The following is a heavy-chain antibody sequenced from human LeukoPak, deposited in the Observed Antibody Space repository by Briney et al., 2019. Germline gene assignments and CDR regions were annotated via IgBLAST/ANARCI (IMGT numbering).Heavy chain of an antibody. Sequence: GGSLRLSCAGSGFSFSTYSVRWVRQTAGKGLEWVSTLTADAGRTYYADSVQGRFTISRDSFRNTVYLQMNSLRAEDTALYFCAKFLAEKYYFENWGRGTPVTVSS. V-gene: IGHV3-23*01. CDR2: LTADAGRT. CDR1: GFSFSTYS. D-gene: IGHD2-21*01. J-gene: IGHJ4*02. CDR3: AKFLAEKYYFEN.